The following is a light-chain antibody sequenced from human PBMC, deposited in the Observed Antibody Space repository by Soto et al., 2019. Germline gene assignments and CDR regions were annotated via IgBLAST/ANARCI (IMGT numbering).Light chain of an antibody. V-gene: IGKV3-15*01. Sequence: EIVMTQSPATLSVSPGERATLSCRASQSVSSNLAWYQKKPGQAPRLLIYGASTMATGIPARFSGSGSGTEFTLTISSLQSEDFAVYYCQQYNNWPPLTFGGETKVEIK. CDR3: QQYNNWPPLT. J-gene: IGKJ4*01. CDR2: GAS. CDR1: QSVSSN.